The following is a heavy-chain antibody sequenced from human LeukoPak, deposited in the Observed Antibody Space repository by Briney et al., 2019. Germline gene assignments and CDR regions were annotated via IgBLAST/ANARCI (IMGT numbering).Heavy chain of an antibody. CDR3: ARVLYDSSGYDYLNY. CDR1: LGSTSSYY. D-gene: IGHD3-22*01. CDR2: ICISGST. J-gene: IGHJ4*01. V-gene: IGHV4-4*07. Sequence: SETLSLTRTLSLGSTSSYYWSWIRQPAGKGLEWIGRICISGSTTYSPSPKSRASMSVYTSKNQCPLKRCPVTAADTAPYNCARVLYDSSGYDYLNYWGHGTLVTVSS.